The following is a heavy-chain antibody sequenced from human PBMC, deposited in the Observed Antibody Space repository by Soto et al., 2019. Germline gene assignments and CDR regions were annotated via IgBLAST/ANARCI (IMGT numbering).Heavy chain of an antibody. CDR2: IIPIFGTA. J-gene: IGHJ6*02. V-gene: IGHV1-69*01. CDR3: ARAPPLGYSSSRYYYGMDV. CDR1: GGTFSSYA. Sequence: QVQLVQSGAEVKKPGSSVKVSCKASGGTFSSYAISWVRQAPGQGLEWMGGIIPIFGTANYAQKFQGRVTITADESTSTAYMELSSLRSEDTAVYYCARAPPLGYSSSRYYYGMDVWGQGTTVTVSS. D-gene: IGHD6-13*01.